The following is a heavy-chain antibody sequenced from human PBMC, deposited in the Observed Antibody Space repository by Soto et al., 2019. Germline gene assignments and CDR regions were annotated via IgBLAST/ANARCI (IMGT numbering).Heavy chain of an antibody. CDR3: ARVGGYSSGWYDLDY. Sequence: VAVISYDGSNKYYADSVKGRFTISRDNSKNTLYLQMNSLRAEDTAVYYCARVGGYSSGWYDLDYWGQGTLVTVSS. D-gene: IGHD6-19*01. J-gene: IGHJ4*02. V-gene: IGHV3-30-3*01. CDR2: ISYDGSNK.